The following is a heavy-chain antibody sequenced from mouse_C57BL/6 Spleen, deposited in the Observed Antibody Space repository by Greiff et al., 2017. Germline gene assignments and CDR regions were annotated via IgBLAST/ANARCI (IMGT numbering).Heavy chain of an antibody. J-gene: IGHJ4*01. V-gene: IGHV1-15*01. CDR3: TRPYDGYSSYAMDY. CDR1: GYTFTDYE. D-gene: IGHD2-3*01. Sequence: VKLMESGAELVRPGASVTLSCKASGYTFTDYEMHWVKQTPVHGLEWIGAIDPETGGTAYNQKFKGKAILTADKSSSTAYMELRSLTSEDSAVYYCTRPYDGYSSYAMDYWGQGTSVTVSS. CDR2: IDPETGGT.